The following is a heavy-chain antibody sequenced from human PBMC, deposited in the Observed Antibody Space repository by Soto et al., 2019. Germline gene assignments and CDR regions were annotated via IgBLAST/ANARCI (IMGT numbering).Heavy chain of an antibody. D-gene: IGHD6-13*01. Sequence: QVQLVASGGGVVQPVRSLRLSCAASGFTFSSYGMHWVRQAPGKGLEWVAVISYDASNQYYADSVKGRFTISRDNSKNTLYLQMNSLRADDTAVYYGAIEGGSSWYDYYYCMDVWGQGTTFTV. J-gene: IGHJ6*02. V-gene: IGHV3-30*03. CDR3: AIEGGSSWYDYYYCMDV. CDR1: GFTFSSYG. CDR2: ISYDASNQ.